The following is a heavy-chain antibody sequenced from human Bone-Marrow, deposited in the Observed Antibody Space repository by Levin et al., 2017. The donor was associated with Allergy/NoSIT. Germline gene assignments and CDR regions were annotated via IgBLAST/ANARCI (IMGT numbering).Heavy chain of an antibody. V-gene: IGHV4-34*01. CDR1: GGSVGGYF. J-gene: IGHJ4*01. Sequence: SETLSLTCGVSGGSVGGYFWSWIRQPPGKGLEWIAELNHSGGTHYNPSLKTRVTISINTATNAVSLSMWSVTAADTAVYFCARVRHHYFDLWGHGTPVTVSS. D-gene: IGHD3-10*01. CDR3: ARVRHHYFDL. CDR2: LNHSGGT.